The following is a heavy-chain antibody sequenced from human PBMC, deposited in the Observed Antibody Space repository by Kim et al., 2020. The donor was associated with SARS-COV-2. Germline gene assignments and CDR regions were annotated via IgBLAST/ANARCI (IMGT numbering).Heavy chain of an antibody. D-gene: IGHD3-22*01. Sequence: GGSLRLSCAASGFTFSSYSMNWVRQAPGKGLEWVSSISSSSSYIYYADSVKGRFTISRDNAKNSLYLQMNSLRAEDTAVYYCARDPEEYYDSSGNNFDYWGQGTLVTVSS. J-gene: IGHJ4*02. CDR3: ARDPEEYYDSSGNNFDY. CDR2: ISSSSSYI. V-gene: IGHV3-21*01. CDR1: GFTFSSYS.